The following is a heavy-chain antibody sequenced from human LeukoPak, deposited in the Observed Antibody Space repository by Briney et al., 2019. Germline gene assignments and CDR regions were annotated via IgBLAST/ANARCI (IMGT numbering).Heavy chain of an antibody. D-gene: IGHD3-9*01. V-gene: IGHV4-59*01. CDR1: GXSISSYY. Sequence: SETLSLTCTVSGXSISSYYWSWIRLPPGKGLEWIGYLSKSGNTNYSPSLKGRVTIFGDTSKNQFFLKLSSVTAADTAVYYCARARYVNSFYAFDIWGQGTLVTVSS. CDR2: LSKSGNT. CDR3: ARARYVNSFYAFDI. J-gene: IGHJ3*02.